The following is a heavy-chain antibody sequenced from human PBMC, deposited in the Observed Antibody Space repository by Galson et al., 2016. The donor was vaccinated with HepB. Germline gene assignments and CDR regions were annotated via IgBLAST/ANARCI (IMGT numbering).Heavy chain of an antibody. D-gene: IGHD6-25*01. CDR1: GYTFTGYY. Sequence: SVKVSCKASGYTFTGYYMHWVRQAPGQGLEWMGWIIPHSGVTYYAQKFPGSVTLTRETSISTAYMELTRLTSDDTAVYYCARRGVAAGVDYWGQGTLVTDSS. CDR2: IIPHSGVT. J-gene: IGHJ4*02. CDR3: ARRGVAAGVDY. V-gene: IGHV1-2*02.